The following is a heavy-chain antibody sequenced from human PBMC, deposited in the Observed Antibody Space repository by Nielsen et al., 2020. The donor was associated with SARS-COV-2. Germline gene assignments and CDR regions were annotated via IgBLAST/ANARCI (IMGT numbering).Heavy chain of an antibody. CDR3: ARDSSGWYALTTYYYYGMDV. J-gene: IGHJ6*02. CDR2: ISSSSSTI. V-gene: IGHV3-48*01. D-gene: IGHD6-19*01. CDR1: GFTFSDYS. Sequence: GGSLRLSCAASGFTFSDYSMNWVRQAPGKGLEWVSYISSSSSTIYYADSVKGRFTISRDNAKNSLYLQMNSLRAEDTAVYYCARDSSGWYALTTYYYYGMDVWGQGTTVTVSS.